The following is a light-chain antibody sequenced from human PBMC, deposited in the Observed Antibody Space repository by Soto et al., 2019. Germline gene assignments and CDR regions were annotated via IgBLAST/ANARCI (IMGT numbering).Light chain of an antibody. J-gene: IGKJ1*01. V-gene: IGKV1-39*01. Sequence: DIHITQSPSSLSAPVGDRVTIACRASQSISSYLNWYQQKPGKAPKLLIYPASSLQIGVPSRFSGSGSGTDFTLTISSLQPEDFATYYCQQSYSTPGAFGQGTKVDIK. CDR1: QSISSY. CDR3: QQSYSTPGA. CDR2: PAS.